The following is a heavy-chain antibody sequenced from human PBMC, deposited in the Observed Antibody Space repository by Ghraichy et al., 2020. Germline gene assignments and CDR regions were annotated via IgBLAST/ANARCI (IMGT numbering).Heavy chain of an antibody. CDR1: GFTFSSYA. D-gene: IGHD6-13*01. J-gene: IGHJ4*02. Sequence: GESLNISCAASGFTFSSYAMSWARQAPGKGLEWVSAISGSGGSTYYADSVKGRFTISRDNSKNTLYLQMNSLRAEDTAVYYCAKYSGQQLAPRWGQGTLVTVSS. V-gene: IGHV3-23*01. CDR2: ISGSGGST. CDR3: AKYSGQQLAPR.